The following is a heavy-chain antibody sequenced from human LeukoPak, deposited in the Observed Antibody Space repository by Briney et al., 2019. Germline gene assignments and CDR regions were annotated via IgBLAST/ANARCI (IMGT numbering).Heavy chain of an antibody. J-gene: IGHJ3*02. Sequence: SETLSLTCTVSGGSISSYYWSWIRQPPGKGLEWIGYIYYSGSTNYNPSLKSRVTISVDTSKNQFSLKLSSVTAADTAVYYCARVQPIHDSSGYYGVPFRAFDIWGQGTMVTVSS. CDR1: GGSISSYY. CDR3: ARVQPIHDSSGYYGVPFRAFDI. CDR2: IYYSGST. V-gene: IGHV4-59*01. D-gene: IGHD3-22*01.